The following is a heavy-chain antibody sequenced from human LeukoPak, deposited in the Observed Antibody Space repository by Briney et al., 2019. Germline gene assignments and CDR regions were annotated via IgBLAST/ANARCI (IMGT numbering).Heavy chain of an antibody. J-gene: IGHJ4*02. V-gene: IGHV4-39*01. CDR2: IYYSGST. CDR3: ARHTRQYGHDSNGYQDH. D-gene: IGHD3-22*01. Sequence: SETLSLTCTVSGGSISSTSYYWGWIRQPPGKGLEWIGSIYYSGSTYYNPSLKSRVTISVDTPKNQFSLKLSSVTAADTAVYYCARHTRQYGHDSNGYQDHWGQGTLVTVSS. CDR1: GGSISSTSYY.